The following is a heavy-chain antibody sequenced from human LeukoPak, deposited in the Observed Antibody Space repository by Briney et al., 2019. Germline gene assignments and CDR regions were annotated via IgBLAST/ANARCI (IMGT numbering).Heavy chain of an antibody. CDR1: LGTFSSYA. V-gene: IGHV1-69*13. CDR3: ARYLGGDYVRCYYYYGMDV. Sequence: SVNVSRKASLGTFSSYAISWVRPAPGQGGEWMGGIFPIFGTANEAQKLQHRVTITADESTNTANMELSSLRSEDTAVYYCARYLGGDYVRCYYYYGMDVWGQGTTVTVS. J-gene: IGHJ6*02. D-gene: IGHD4-17*01. CDR2: IFPIFGTA.